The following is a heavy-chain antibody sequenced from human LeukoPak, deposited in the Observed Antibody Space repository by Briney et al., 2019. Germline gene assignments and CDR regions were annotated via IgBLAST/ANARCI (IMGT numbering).Heavy chain of an antibody. CDR2: ISYDGSNK. J-gene: IGHJ4*02. Sequence: GGSLRLSCAASGFTFSSYGMHWVRQAPGKGLEWVAVISYDGSNKYYADSVKGRFTISRDNSKNTLYLQMNSLRAEDTAVYYCANALRYFDCPKDYWGQGTLVTVSS. CDR3: ANALRYFDCPKDY. V-gene: IGHV3-30*18. CDR1: GFTFSSYG. D-gene: IGHD3-9*01.